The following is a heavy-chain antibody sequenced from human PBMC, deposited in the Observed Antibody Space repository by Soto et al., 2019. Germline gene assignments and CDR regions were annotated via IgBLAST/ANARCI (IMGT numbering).Heavy chain of an antibody. Sequence: EVQLVESGGGLVQPGGSLRLSCAASGFTFSSYWMHWVRQAPGKGLVWVSRINSDGSSTSYADSVKGRFTISRDNAKKTLYLQMISLSAEDTAVYYCARDVPSWELLGDAFVIWGQWPMVTVSS. V-gene: IGHV3-74*01. CDR2: INSDGSST. CDR1: GFTFSSYW. D-gene: IGHD1-26*01. J-gene: IGHJ3*02. CDR3: ARDVPSWELLGDAFVI.